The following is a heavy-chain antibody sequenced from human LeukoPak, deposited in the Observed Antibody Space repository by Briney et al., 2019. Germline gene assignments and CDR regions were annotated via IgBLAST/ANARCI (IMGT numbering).Heavy chain of an antibody. CDR1: GFTFSSYG. CDR2: IRYDGSNK. J-gene: IGHJ4*02. D-gene: IGHD2-2*01. V-gene: IGHV3-30*02. CDR3: AKGRQYQLLFDY. Sequence: GGSLRLSCAASGFTFSSYGMHWVRQAPGKGLEWVAFIRYDGSNKYYADSVKGRFTISRDNPKNTLYLQMNSLRAEDTAVYYCAKGRQYQLLFDYWGQGTLVTVSS.